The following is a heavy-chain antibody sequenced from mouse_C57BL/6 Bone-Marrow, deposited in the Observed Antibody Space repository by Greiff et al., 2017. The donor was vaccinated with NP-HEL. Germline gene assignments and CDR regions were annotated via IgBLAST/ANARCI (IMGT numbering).Heavy chain of an antibody. V-gene: IGHV1-64*01. D-gene: IGHD1-1*01. J-gene: IGHJ4*01. CDR3: EREPYGRGGDY. Sequence: QVQLQQPGAELVKPGASVKLSCKASGYTFTSYWMHWVKQRPGQGLEWIGMIHPNSGSTNYNEKFKSKATLTVDKSYSTAYMQLSSLTSEDSAVYYGEREPYGRGGDYWGQGTSVTVSA. CDR1: GYTFTSYW. CDR2: IHPNSGST.